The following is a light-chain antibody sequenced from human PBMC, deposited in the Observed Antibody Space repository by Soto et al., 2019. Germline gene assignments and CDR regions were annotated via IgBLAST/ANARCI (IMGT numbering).Light chain of an antibody. J-gene: IGKJ5*01. CDR3: QQSDSFPVT. CDR2: DSS. V-gene: IGKV1-5*01. Sequence: TQMTQSPSTLSSSVGDRVTITCRASQSISSWLAWYQQKQGRAPKLLIYDSSSLESGVPSRFSVSVSGTECRLTISTMKKDDGSTYYGQQSDSFPVTFCQGTRLEIK. CDR1: QSISSW.